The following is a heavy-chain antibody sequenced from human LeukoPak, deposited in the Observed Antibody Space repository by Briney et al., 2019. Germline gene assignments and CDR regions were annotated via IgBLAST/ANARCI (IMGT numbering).Heavy chain of an antibody. CDR3: ARGDNWNEDFDY. J-gene: IGHJ4*02. CDR1: GGSISSGSYY. D-gene: IGHD1-1*01. V-gene: IGHV4-61*02. CDR2: IYTSGST. Sequence: SETLSLTCTVSGGSISSGSYYWSWIRQPAGKGLEWIGRIYTSGSTNYNPSLKSRVTISVDTSKNQFSLKLSSVTAADTAVYFCARGDNWNEDFDYWGQGTLVTVSS.